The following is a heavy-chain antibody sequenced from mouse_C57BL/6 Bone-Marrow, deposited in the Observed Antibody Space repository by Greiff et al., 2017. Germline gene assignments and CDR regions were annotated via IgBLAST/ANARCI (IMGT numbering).Heavy chain of an antibody. Sequence: EVHLVESGGGLVQPGGSLKLSCAASGFTFSDYYMYWVRQTPEKRLEWVAYISNGGGSTYYPDTVKGRFTISRDNAKNTLYLQMSRLKSEDTAMYYCARQDYDYDGGFAYWGQGTLVTVSA. CDR1: GFTFSDYY. J-gene: IGHJ3*01. CDR2: ISNGGGST. CDR3: ARQDYDYDGGFAY. V-gene: IGHV5-12*01. D-gene: IGHD2-4*01.